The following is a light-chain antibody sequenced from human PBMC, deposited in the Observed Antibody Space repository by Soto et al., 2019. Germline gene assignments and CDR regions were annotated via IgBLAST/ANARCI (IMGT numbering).Light chain of an antibody. CDR2: SNS. V-gene: IGLV1-44*01. CDR3: ASWDDSLSGSWV. J-gene: IGLJ3*02. Sequence: QSVLIQPPSVSGTPGQRVTISCSGSSSNVGRNTVDWYQQLPGTAPKLLIYSNSQWPSGVPDRFSGSKSGTSASLAISGLQSEDEAEYYCASWDDSLSGSWVFGGGTKVTVL. CDR1: SSNVGRNT.